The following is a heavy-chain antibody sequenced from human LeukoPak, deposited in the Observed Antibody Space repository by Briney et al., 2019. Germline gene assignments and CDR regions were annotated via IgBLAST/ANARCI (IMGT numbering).Heavy chain of an antibody. V-gene: IGHV4-4*07. CDR1: GGSISSYY. J-gene: IGHJ4*02. Sequence: PSETLSLTCTVSGGSISSYYWSWIRQPAGTGLEWIGRISSSGSTDYNPSLKSRVTMSVDTSKTQFSLKLSSATAADTAVYYCAREGRSSTPGYWGQGTLVTVSS. CDR2: ISSSGST. CDR3: AREGRSSTPGY. D-gene: IGHD2-15*01.